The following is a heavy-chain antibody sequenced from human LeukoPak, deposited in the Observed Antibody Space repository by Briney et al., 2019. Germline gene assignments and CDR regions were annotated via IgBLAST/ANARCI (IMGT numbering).Heavy chain of an antibody. CDR2: INSDGSST. Sequence: SGGSLRLSCAASGFTFSSYWMHWVRQAPGKGLVWVSRINSDGSSTSYADSVKGRFTISRDNAKNTLYLQMNSLRAEDTAVYYCARDRGSSGWYLSPDYWGQGTLVTVSS. CDR3: ARDRGSSGWYLSPDY. J-gene: IGHJ4*02. V-gene: IGHV3-74*01. CDR1: GFTFSSYW. D-gene: IGHD6-19*01.